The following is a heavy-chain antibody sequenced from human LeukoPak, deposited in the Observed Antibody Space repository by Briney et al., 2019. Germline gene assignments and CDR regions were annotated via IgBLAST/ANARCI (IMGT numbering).Heavy chain of an antibody. V-gene: IGHV3-21*01. D-gene: IGHD6-13*01. CDR3: ARDRSIAAARYFDY. CDR1: GFTFSSYS. Sequence: PGGSLRLSCAASGFTFSSYSMNWVHQAPGKGLEWVSSISSSSSYIYYADSVKGRLTISRDNAKNSLYLQMNSLRAEDTAVYYCARDRSIAAARYFDYWGQGTLVTVSS. J-gene: IGHJ4*02. CDR2: ISSSSSYI.